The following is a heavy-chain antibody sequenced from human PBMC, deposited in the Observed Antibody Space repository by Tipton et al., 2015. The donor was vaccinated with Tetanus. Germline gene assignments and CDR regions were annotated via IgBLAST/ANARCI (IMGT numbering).Heavy chain of an antibody. J-gene: IGHJ4*02. V-gene: IGHV3-23*01. D-gene: IGHD6-6*01. CDR3: AKSEARLGTSSSLD. Sequence: SLRLSCAASEFTSSISSMSWVRQAPGKGLEWLSAITTGGGSTYYADSVKGRFTISSGTSKNTLNLQMTSLRAEDTAIYFCAKSEARLGTSSSLDWGQGTLVTVSS. CDR2: ITTGGGST. CDR1: EFTSSISS.